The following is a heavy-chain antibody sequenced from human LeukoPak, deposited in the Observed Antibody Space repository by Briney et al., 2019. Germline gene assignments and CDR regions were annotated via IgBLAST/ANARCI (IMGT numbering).Heavy chain of an antibody. J-gene: IGHJ5*02. CDR1: GGSISSSNW. D-gene: IGHD3-10*01. CDR3: ARGGGSGSSYNWFDP. Sequence: SETLSLTCAVSGGSISSSNWWSWVRQPPGKGLEWIGEIYHSGSTNYNPSLKSRVTISVDKSKNQFSLKVSSVTAADTAVYYCARGGGSGSSYNWFDPWGQGTLVTVSS. V-gene: IGHV4-4*02. CDR2: IYHSGST.